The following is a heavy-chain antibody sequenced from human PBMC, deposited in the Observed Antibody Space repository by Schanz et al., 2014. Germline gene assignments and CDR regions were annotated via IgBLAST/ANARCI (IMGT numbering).Heavy chain of an antibody. J-gene: IGHJ4*02. D-gene: IGHD5-12*01. CDR2: ISYDGSNK. Sequence: VQLLESGGGLVQPGGSLRLSCAAYGFTLSSYAMHWVRQAPGKGLEWVAVISYDGSNKYYADSVKGRFTMSRDNSKNTLYLQMNSLRAEDTAVFYCASPSGYSDYGTYFDFWGQGTLVTVSS. CDR3: ASPSGYSDYGTYFDF. CDR1: GFTLSSYA. V-gene: IGHV3-30-3*01.